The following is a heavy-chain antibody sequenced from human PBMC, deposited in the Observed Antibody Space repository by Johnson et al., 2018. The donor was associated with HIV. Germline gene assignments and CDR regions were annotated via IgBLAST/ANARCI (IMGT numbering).Heavy chain of an antibody. D-gene: IGHD4-23*01. CDR1: GFTFDDYA. CDR3: AKARGGNYDAFDI. Sequence: VQLVESGGDLVQPGGSLRLSCAASGFTFDDYAMHWVRQAPGKGLEWVSGISWNSGSIGYADSVKGRFTISRDNAKNSLYLQMHSLRAEDTALYYCAKARGGNYDAFDIWGQGTMVTVSS. V-gene: IGHV3-9*01. J-gene: IGHJ3*02. CDR2: ISWNSGSI.